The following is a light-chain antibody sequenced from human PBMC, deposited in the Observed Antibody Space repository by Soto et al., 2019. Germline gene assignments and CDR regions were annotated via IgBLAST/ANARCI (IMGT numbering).Light chain of an antibody. J-gene: IGKJ2*01. CDR3: QQYNSYPYT. Sequence: DIQMTQSPSTLSASVGDRVTITCRASQIISNWLAWYQQKPGKAPNLLIYKASSLESGVPSRFSGSGSGTEFTLTISSLQTDDFATYYCQQYNSYPYTFGQGTKLEIK. CDR1: QIISNW. V-gene: IGKV1-5*03. CDR2: KAS.